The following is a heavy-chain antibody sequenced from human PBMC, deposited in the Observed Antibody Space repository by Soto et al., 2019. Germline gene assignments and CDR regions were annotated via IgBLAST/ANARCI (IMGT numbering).Heavy chain of an antibody. Sequence: PSETHSLTSTVSGGNIGSYYWSWIRQPPGKGLEWIGYIYYSGSTNYNPSLKSRVTISVDTSKNQFSLKLSSVTAADTAVYYCARQLAHYDFWSGYYNAQKMDVWGKGTTVTVSS. V-gene: IGHV4-59*08. J-gene: IGHJ6*04. D-gene: IGHD3-3*01. CDR3: ARQLAHYDFWSGYYNAQKMDV. CDR2: IYYSGST. CDR1: GGNIGSYY.